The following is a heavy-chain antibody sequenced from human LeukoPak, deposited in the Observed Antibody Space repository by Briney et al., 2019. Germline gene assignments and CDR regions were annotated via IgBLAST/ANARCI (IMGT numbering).Heavy chain of an antibody. V-gene: IGHV4-39*01. CDR2: IYYSGST. D-gene: IGHD2-15*01. J-gene: IGHJ5*02. CDR1: GFTFSSYA. CDR3: AKQYCSGGSCYTEFDP. Sequence: PGGSLRLSCAASGFTFSSYAMSWVRQAPGKGLEWIGSIYYSGSTYYNPSLQSRVTISVDTSKNQFSLRLSSVTAADTAVYYCAKQYCSGGSCYTEFDPWGQGTLVTVSS.